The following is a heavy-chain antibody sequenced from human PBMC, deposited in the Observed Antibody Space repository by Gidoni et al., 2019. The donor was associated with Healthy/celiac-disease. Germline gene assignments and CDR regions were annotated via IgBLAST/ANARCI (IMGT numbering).Heavy chain of an antibody. J-gene: IGHJ1*01. CDR3: ARRGYSGSRVYFQH. D-gene: IGHD1-26*01. V-gene: IGHV4-34*01. CDR2: INHSGST. Sequence: QVQLQQWGAGLLKPSETLSLTCAVYGGSFSGYYWSWIRQPPGKGLEWIGEINHSGSTNYNPSLKSRVTISVDTSKNQFSLKLSSVTAADTAVYYCARRGYSGSRVYFQHWGQGTLVTVSS. CDR1: GGSFSGYY.